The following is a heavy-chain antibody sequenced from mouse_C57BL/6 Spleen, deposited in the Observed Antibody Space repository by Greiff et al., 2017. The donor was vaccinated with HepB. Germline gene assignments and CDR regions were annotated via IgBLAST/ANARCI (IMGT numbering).Heavy chain of an antibody. V-gene: IGHV15-2*01. D-gene: IGHD2-4*01. J-gene: IGHJ2*01. CDR1: DSEVFPIAY. CDR3: ARGTYYDYLYFDY. CDR2: ILPSIGRT. Sequence: QVQLQQSGSELRSPGSSVKLSCKDFDSEVFPIAYMSWVRQKPGHGFEWIGGILPSIGRTIYGEKFEDKATLDADTLSNTAYLELNSLTSEDSAIYYCARGTYYDYLYFDYWGQGTTLTVSS.